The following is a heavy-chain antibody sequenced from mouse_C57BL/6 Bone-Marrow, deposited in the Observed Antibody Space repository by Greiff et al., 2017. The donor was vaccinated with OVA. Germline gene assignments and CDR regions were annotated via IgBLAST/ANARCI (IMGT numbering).Heavy chain of an antibody. V-gene: IGHV5-2*03. CDR1: EYEFPSHD. CDR3: ARHGYYGSSRYWYFDV. CDR2: INSDGGST. J-gene: IGHJ1*03. D-gene: IGHD1-1*01. Sequence: EVMLVESGGGLVQPGESLKLSCESNEYEFPSHDMSWVRKTPEKRLELVAAINSDGGSTYYPDTMERRFIISRDNTKKTLYLQMSSLRSEDTALYYCARHGYYGSSRYWYFDVWGTGTTVTVSS.